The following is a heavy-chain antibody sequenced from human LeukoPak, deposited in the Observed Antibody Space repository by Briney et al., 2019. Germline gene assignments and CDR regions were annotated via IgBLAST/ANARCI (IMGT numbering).Heavy chain of an antibody. CDR3: ARGSNYYYDVTADYPRY. Sequence: ASVKLSCKTSGYTFTTYYIHWVRQAPGQGLEWLGITNPSGGTTTYAQKFQGRVTMTRDTSTSTVYMELNTLRSEDTAVYYCARGSNYYYDVTADYPRYWGQGTLVTVSS. V-gene: IGHV1-46*01. D-gene: IGHD3-22*01. CDR2: TNPSGGTT. J-gene: IGHJ4*02. CDR1: GYTFTTYY.